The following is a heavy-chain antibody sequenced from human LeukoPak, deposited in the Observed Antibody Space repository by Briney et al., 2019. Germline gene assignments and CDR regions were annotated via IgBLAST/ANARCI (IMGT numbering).Heavy chain of an antibody. D-gene: IGHD4-23*01. V-gene: IGHV1-24*01. CDR1: GYALTELS. CDR3: ATDNPYGGNPNAFDI. Sequence: GASVKVSCKVSGYALTELSMHWVRQAPGKGLEWMGGFDPEDGETIYAQKFQGRVTMTEDTSTDTAYMELSSLRSEDTAVYYCATDNPYGGNPNAFDIWGQGTMVTVSS. CDR2: FDPEDGET. J-gene: IGHJ3*02.